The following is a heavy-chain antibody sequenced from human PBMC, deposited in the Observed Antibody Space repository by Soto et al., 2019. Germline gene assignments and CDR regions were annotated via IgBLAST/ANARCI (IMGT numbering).Heavy chain of an antibody. Sequence: PGESLKISCKATGFSFTTYWIGWVRQMPGKGLEWMGIIYPGESNTRYSPSFQGQVTISADRSITTAYLQWSSLKASESGIYYCVRHDNNVKWFPEAFDIWGQGTMVTVSS. CDR1: GFSFTTYW. J-gene: IGHJ3*02. CDR3: VRHDNNVKWFPEAFDI. D-gene: IGHD3-10*01. CDR2: IYPGESNT. V-gene: IGHV5-51*01.